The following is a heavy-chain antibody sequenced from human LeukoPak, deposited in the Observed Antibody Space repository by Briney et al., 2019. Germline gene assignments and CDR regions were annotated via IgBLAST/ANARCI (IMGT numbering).Heavy chain of an antibody. CDR2: IGGSGGGT. V-gene: IGHV3-23*01. Sequence: GGSLRLSCAVSGITFSTYGMSWVRQAPGKGLEWVSAIGGSGGGTYYADSVKGRFTISRDNSKNTLYLQMNSLRAEDTAVYYCAKRGSGWYEDYYYYMDVWGKGTTVTVSS. D-gene: IGHD6-19*01. CDR1: GITFSTYG. J-gene: IGHJ6*03. CDR3: AKRGSGWYEDYYYYMDV.